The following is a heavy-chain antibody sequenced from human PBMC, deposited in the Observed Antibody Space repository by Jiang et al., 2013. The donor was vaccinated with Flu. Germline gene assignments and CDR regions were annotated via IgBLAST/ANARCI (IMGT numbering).Heavy chain of an antibody. CDR2: IWYDGSNK. CDR3: AKDRPYYYGSGKDY. Sequence: QLVESGGGVVQPGRSLRLSCAASGFTFSSYDMHWVRQAPGKGLEWVALIWYDGSNKYYADSVKGRFTISRDNSKNTLYLQMNSLRAEDTAVYYCAKDRPYYYGSGKDYWGQGTLVTVSS. J-gene: IGHJ4*02. D-gene: IGHD3-10*01. CDR1: GFTFSSYD. V-gene: IGHV3-33*06.